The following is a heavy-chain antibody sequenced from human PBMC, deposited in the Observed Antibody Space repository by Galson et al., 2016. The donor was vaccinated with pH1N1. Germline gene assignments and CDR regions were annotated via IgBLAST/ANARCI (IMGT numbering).Heavy chain of an antibody. CDR1: GYTFRSYH. J-gene: IGHJ4*02. CDR3: ARYNVTARYFDY. D-gene: IGHD5-18*01. V-gene: IGHV1-46*03. CDR2: INPSGGGA. Sequence: SVKVSCKASGYTFRSYHIHWVRQAAGQGLEWTGMINPSGGGATYAQKFQGRVTMTRETSTSTVYMQFFRLTSEDTAVFFCARYNVTARYFDYWGQGTLVTVSS.